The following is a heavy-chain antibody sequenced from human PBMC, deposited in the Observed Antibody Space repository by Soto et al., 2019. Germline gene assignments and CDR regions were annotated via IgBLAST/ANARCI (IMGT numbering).Heavy chain of an antibody. CDR1: GDSVSSYSAA. D-gene: IGHD6-6*01. Sequence: PSETLSLTCAISGDSVSSYSAAWNWIRQSPSGGLEWLGRTYYRSRFFSDYAESVKSRIIINPDTSKNQFSLQLKSVTPEDTAVYYCARDRYSSSGWFDPRGQGTQVTVSS. J-gene: IGHJ5*02. CDR2: TYYRSRFFS. CDR3: ARDRYSSSGWFDP. V-gene: IGHV6-1*01.